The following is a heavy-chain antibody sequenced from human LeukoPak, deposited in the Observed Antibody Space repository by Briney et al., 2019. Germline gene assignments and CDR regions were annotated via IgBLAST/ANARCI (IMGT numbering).Heavy chain of an antibody. CDR1: GGSINDHY. CDR3: ARGSFGHFDR. V-gene: IGHV4-4*07. J-gene: IGHJ4*02. Sequence: PSETLSLTCSVSGGSINDHYWNWIRQPAGKGLEWIGRFYSSGGTYYNPSLKSPVSISVDKSKNQFSLKLSSVTAADTAVYYCARGSFGHFDRWGQGTLVTVSS. D-gene: IGHD5-18*01. CDR2: FYSSGGT.